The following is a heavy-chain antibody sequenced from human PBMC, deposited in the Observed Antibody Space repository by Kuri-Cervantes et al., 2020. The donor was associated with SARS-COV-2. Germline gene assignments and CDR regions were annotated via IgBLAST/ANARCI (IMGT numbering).Heavy chain of an antibody. V-gene: IGHV3-33*01. J-gene: IGHJ4*02. Sequence: GESLKISCAASGFTFSSYGMHWVRQAPGKGLEWVAVIWYDGSNKYYANSVKGRFTISRDNSKNTLYLQMGSLRAEDMAVYYCARGAVHSGSILRVSESFDYWGQGTLVTVSS. D-gene: IGHD1-26*01. CDR3: ARGAVHSGSILRVSESFDY. CDR2: IWYDGSNK. CDR1: GFTFSSYG.